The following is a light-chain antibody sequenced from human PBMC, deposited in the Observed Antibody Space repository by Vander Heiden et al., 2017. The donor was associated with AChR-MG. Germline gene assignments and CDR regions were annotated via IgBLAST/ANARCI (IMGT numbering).Light chain of an antibody. V-gene: IGLV1-40*01. Sequence: QSVLTQPPSVSGAPGQRAAIPCTGSSSNIGAGYAVHWYQQSPGTAPRLLIYTNNNRPSGVPDRFSGSKSGTSASLAITGLQAEDEADYYCQSYDYKLSASVFGGGTKLTVL. CDR3: QSYDYKLSASV. J-gene: IGLJ2*01. CDR2: TNN. CDR1: SSNIGAGYA.